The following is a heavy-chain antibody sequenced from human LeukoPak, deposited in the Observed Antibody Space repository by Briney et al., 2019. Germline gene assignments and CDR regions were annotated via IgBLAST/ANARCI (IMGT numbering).Heavy chain of an antibody. CDR1: GFTLSNYW. D-gene: IGHD3-10*02. Sequence: GSLILSCAASGFTLSNYWMSWVRQAPGQGLEWVSYISSSGSTIYYADSVKGRFTISRDNAKNSLYLQMNSLRAEDTAVYYCAELGITMIGGVWGKGTTVTISS. J-gene: IGHJ6*04. CDR3: AELGITMIGGV. CDR2: ISSSGSTI. V-gene: IGHV3-48*03.